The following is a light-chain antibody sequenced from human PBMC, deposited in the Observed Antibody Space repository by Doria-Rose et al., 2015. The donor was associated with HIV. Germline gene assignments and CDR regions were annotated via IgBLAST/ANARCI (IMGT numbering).Light chain of an antibody. CDR3: QSYDSRLSVYV. J-gene: IGLJ1*01. CDR1: SSNIGAGFD. CDR2: GNT. Sequence: LTQSPSVSGAPGQRVAISCTGSSSNIGAGFDVNWYQQFPGTAPKLLIHGNTNRPSGVPDRFSGSKSGTSASLAISGLRAEDEADYYCQSYDSRLSVYVFGTGTKATV. V-gene: IGLV1-40*01.